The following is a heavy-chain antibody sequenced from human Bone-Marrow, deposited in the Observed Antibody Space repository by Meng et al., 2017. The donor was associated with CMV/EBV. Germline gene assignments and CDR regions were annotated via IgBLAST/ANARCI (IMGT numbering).Heavy chain of an antibody. J-gene: IGHJ4*02. D-gene: IGHD2-2*01. CDR2: IYPGDSDT. Sequence: SGYSFTSYWIGWVRQMPGKGLEWMGIIYPGDSDTRYSPSFQGQVTISADKSISTAYLQWSSLKASDTAMYYCARVVVVVPAATYYFDYWGQGTLVTVSS. V-gene: IGHV5-51*01. CDR3: ARVVVVVPAATYYFDY. CDR1: GYSFTSYW.